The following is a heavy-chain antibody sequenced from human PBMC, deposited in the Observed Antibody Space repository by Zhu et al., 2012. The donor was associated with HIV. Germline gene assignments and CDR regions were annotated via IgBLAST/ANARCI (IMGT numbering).Heavy chain of an antibody. CDR2: IYYSGST. CDR3: ARQEPSDIVVVPA. V-gene: IGHV4-39*01. Sequence: QVQLRESGPGLVKPSETLSLTCTVSGGSINSNSYYWGWIRQPPGKGLEWIGSIYYSGSTYYNPSLKSRVTISVDASKNQFSLKLSSVTAADTAVYYCARQEPSDIVVVPAWGQGTLVTVSS. D-gene: IGHD2-2*01. CDR1: GGSINSNSYY. J-gene: IGHJ4*02.